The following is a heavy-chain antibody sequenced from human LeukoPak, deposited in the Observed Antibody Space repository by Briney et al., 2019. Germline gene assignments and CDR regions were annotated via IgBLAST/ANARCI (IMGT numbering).Heavy chain of an antibody. Sequence: GGSLRLSCAASGFTFSSYGMHWVRQAPGKGLEWVAVISYDGSNKYYADSVKGRFTISRDNSKNTLYLQVNSLRAEDTAVYYCAKGGKWDVTPFDYWGQGTLVTVSS. CDR2: ISYDGSNK. D-gene: IGHD1-26*01. CDR1: GFTFSSYG. J-gene: IGHJ4*02. V-gene: IGHV3-30*18. CDR3: AKGGKWDVTPFDY.